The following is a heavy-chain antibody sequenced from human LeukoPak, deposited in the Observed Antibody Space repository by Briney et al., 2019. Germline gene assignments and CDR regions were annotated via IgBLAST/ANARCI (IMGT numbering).Heavy chain of an antibody. CDR1: GFTFSSYA. Sequence: PGRSLRLSCAASGFTFSSYAMHWVRQAPGKGLEWVAVISYDGSNKYYADSVMGRFTISRDNSKNTLYLQMNSLRAEDTAVYYCGRDPAWGRRYAGYFDYLGQGTLVTVSS. J-gene: IGHJ4*02. V-gene: IGHV3-30*04. CDR3: GRDPAWGRRYAGYFDY. D-gene: IGHD4-17*01. CDR2: ISYDGSNK.